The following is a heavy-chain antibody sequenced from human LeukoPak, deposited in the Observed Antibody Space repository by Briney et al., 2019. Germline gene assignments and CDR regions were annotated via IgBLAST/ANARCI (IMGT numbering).Heavy chain of an antibody. Sequence: PGGSLRLSCAAPGFIFSSYWMSWVRQAPGKGLEWVANINKDGSEKYYVDSVKGRFTISRDNAKNSRYLQMNSLRAEDTAVYYCARDLHTYGWAFDIWGQGTMVTVSS. CDR1: GFIFSSYW. J-gene: IGHJ3*02. CDR3: ARDLHTYGWAFDI. CDR2: INKDGSEK. V-gene: IGHV3-7*01. D-gene: IGHD3-10*01.